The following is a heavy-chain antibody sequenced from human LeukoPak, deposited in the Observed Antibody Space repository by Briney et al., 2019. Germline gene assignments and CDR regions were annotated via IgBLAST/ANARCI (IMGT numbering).Heavy chain of an antibody. CDR2: ISGSGGST. V-gene: IGHV3-23*01. CDR3: AKDLTFIVVVPAAIL. J-gene: IGHJ4*02. CDR1: GFTFSSYA. Sequence: GGSLRLSCAASGFTFSSYAMSWVRQAPGKGLEWGSAISGSGGSTYYADSVKGRFTISRDNSKNTMYLQLNSLRAEDTAVYYCAKDLTFIVVVPAAILWGQGTLVTVSS. D-gene: IGHD2-2*01.